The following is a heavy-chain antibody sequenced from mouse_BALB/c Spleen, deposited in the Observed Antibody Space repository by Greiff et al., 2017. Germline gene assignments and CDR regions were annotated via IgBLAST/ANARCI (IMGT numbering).Heavy chain of an antibody. CDR2: ISYSGST. V-gene: IGHV3-2*02. CDR1: GYSITSDYA. D-gene: IGHD2-4*01. J-gene: IGHJ2*01. CDR3: ARGGDYDPFDY. Sequence: EVKLVESGPGLVKPSQSLSLTCTVTGYSITSDYAWNWIRQFPGNKLEWMGYISYSGSTSYNPSLKSRISITRDTSKNQFFLQLNSVTTEDTATYYCARGGDYDPFDYWGQGTTLTVSS.